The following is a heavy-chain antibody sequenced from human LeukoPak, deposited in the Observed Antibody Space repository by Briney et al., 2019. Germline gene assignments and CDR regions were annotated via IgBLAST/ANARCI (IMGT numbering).Heavy chain of an antibody. CDR2: VNPYNGNT. J-gene: IGHJ6*03. Sequence: SVKVSCKASGYTFTSYGISWVRQAPGQELEWMGWVNPYNGNTNYAQKLQGRVIMTNDTSTSTAYMELRSLRSDDSAVYYCARLLEWPHYYMDVWGKGTTVTVSS. V-gene: IGHV1-18*01. D-gene: IGHD3-3*01. CDR1: GYTFTSYG. CDR3: ARLLEWPHYYMDV.